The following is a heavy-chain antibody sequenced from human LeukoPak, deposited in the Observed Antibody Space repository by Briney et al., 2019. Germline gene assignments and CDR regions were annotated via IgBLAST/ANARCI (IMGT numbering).Heavy chain of an antibody. J-gene: IGHJ4*02. CDR3: ADYGVSGVRNNFY. Sequence: GGSLRLSCAASGLAFSGYAMSWVRQAPGKGLEWVSTISVASNTFYADSVKGRFTISRDNSRNTVYLQMTSLRADDTAVYYCADYGVSGVRNNFYWGQGTLVTVSS. V-gene: IGHV3-23*01. CDR1: GLAFSGYA. D-gene: IGHD3-3*01. CDR2: ISVASNT.